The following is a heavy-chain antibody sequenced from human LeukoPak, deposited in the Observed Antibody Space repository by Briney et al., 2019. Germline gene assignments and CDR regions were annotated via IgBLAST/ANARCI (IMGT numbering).Heavy chain of an antibody. D-gene: IGHD5/OR15-5a*01. CDR3: AKAGSVIAMES. CDR1: GASISSGGHY. J-gene: IGHJ1*01. Sequence: SQTLSLTCTVSGASISSGGHYWNWIRQHPGKGLEWIGYVYYSGSTFYNPSLRSRLSISLGTSKNQFSLEMTSVTAADTAVYYCAKAGSVIAMESWGQGTPVTVSS. CDR2: VYYSGST. V-gene: IGHV4-31*03.